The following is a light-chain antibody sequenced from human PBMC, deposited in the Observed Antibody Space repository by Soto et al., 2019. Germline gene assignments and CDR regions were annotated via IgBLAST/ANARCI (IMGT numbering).Light chain of an antibody. CDR3: QQRGNWPWT. J-gene: IGKJ1*01. CDR2: DVS. V-gene: IGKV3-11*01. CDR1: QSVSSY. Sequence: EIVLTQSPATLSLSPGERATLSCRASQSVSSYLAWFQQKPGQAPRLFIYDVSNRATGIPARFSGSGSGTDFPLTINGLEPEDFAVYYCQQRGNWPWTFGQGTKVEIK.